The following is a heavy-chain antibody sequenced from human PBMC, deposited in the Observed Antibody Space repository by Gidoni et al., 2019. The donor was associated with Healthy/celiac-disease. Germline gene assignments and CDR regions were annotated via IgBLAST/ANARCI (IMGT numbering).Heavy chain of an antibody. Sequence: EVQLVESGGGLVQPGGSLRLSCAASGFTFSSYEMNWVRQAPGKGLEWVSYISSSGSTIYYADSVKGRFTISRDNAKNSLYLQMNSLRAEDTAVYYCAREPGILVGQRAFDIWGQGTMVTVSS. CDR2: ISSSGSTI. J-gene: IGHJ3*02. CDR1: GFTFSSYE. V-gene: IGHV3-48*03. D-gene: IGHD2-15*01. CDR3: AREPGILVGQRAFDI.